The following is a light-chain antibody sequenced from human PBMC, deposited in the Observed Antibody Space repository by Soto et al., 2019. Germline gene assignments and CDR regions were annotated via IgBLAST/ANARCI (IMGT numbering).Light chain of an antibody. CDR1: QDISNY. CDR2: DAS. J-gene: IGKJ3*01. CDR3: QQYDHLWT. Sequence: DIQLTQSPSSLSASVGDRVTITCQANQDISNYLNWYQQKPGKAPKLLISDASNLKTGLPSRFSGSGSGTEFTSTTTSLLPEDMATYECQQYDHLWTFGPGTKVNIK. V-gene: IGKV1-33*01.